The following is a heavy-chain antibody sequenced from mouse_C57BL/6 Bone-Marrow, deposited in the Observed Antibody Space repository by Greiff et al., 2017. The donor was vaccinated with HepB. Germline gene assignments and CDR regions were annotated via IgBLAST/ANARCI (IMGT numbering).Heavy chain of an antibody. D-gene: IGHD1-1*01. Sequence: QVQLQQPGAELVKPGASVKLSCKASGYTFTSYWMHWVKQRPGQGLEWIGMIHPNSGSTNYNEKLKSKATLTVDKSSSTAYLQPSSLTSSDSAVYFWVILGFSYWGQGTLVTVSA. CDR1: GYTFTSYW. CDR2: IHPNSGST. J-gene: IGHJ3*01. CDR3: VILGFSY. V-gene: IGHV1-64*01.